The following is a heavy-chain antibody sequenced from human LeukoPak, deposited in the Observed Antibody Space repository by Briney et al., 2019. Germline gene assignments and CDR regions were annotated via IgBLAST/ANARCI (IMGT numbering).Heavy chain of an antibody. J-gene: IGHJ3*02. CDR1: GGSISSNNW. CDR3: ARHFPSGSYYNAFNT. V-gene: IGHV4-4*02. D-gene: IGHD1-26*01. CDR2: IYYNGDT. Sequence: SGTLSLTCAVSGGSISSNNWWSWVRQPPGKGLEWIGNIYYNGDTHYNPSLKSRVTISVDTSKNQFSLKLSSVTAADTAVYFCARHFPSGSYYNAFNTWGQGTMVTVSS.